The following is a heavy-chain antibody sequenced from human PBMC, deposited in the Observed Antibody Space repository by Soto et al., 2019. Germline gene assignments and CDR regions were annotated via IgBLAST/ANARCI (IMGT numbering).Heavy chain of an antibody. Sequence: EVQLVESGGGLVQPGGSLRLSCAASGFTFSNYAMTWVRQAPGKGLEWVSVITGSGGGTYFVDSVKGRVTISRDNSKNTVYLPMNSLRAEDTAVYDCAKRPLTAAGFDYWGHGTLVTVSS. V-gene: IGHV3-23*04. J-gene: IGHJ4*01. D-gene: IGHD6-13*01. CDR2: ITGSGGGT. CDR1: GFTFSNYA. CDR3: AKRPLTAAGFDY.